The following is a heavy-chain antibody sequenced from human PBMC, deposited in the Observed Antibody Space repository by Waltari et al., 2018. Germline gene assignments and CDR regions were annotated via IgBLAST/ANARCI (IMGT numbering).Heavy chain of an antibody. Sequence: QVQLVQSGGGVAQPGTSLRLSCTASGFTFKSFSMFWVRQAPGRVLELVSLISHDGANEHYADSVKGRFTISRDSSKGALYLQMNNLRPEDTAVYFCAKSRSLFYYYALDVWGQGTTVVVSS. D-gene: IGHD2-2*01. CDR3: AKSRSLFYYYALDV. J-gene: IGHJ6*02. CDR1: GFTFKSFS. CDR2: ISHDGANE. V-gene: IGHV3-30-3*02.